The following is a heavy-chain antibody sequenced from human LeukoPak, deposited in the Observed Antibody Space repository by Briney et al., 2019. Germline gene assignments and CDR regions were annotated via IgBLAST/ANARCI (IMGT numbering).Heavy chain of an antibody. CDR2: ISSSSSYI. D-gene: IGHD3-10*01. CDR3: ARDDSYYGSGSYPYYYYGMDV. V-gene: IGHV3-21*01. J-gene: IGHJ6*02. CDR1: GFTFSSYS. Sequence: PGGSLRLSCAASGFTFSSYSMTWVRQAPGKGLEWVSSISSSSSYIYYADSVKGRFTISRDNAKNSLYLQMNSLRAEDTAVYYCARDDSYYGSGSYPYYYYGMDVWGQGTTVTVSS.